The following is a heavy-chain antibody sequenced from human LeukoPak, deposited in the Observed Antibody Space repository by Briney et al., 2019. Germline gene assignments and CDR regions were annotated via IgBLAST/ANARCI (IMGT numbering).Heavy chain of an antibody. V-gene: IGHV4-59*08. D-gene: IGHD3-22*01. CDR2: IYYSGST. CDR3: ARSFYYDSSVPPGY. J-gene: IGHJ4*02. Sequence: SETLSLTCTLSGGSISSYYWSWIRQPPGKELEWIGYIYYSGSTNYNPSLKSRVTISVDTSKNQFSLKLSSVTAADTAVYYCARSFYYDSSVPPGYWGQGTLVTVSS. CDR1: GGSISSYY.